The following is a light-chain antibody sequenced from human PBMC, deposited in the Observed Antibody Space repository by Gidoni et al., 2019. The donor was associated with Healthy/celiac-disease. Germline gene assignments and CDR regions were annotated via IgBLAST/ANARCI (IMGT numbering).Light chain of an antibody. V-gene: IGKV1-39*01. CDR1: QSISSY. CDR2: AAS. Sequence: DIQMTQSPSSLSASVGDRVTITCRASQSISSYLNWYQQKPGKAPKLLIYAASSLQSWVPSRFSGSGSGTDFTLTISSLQPEDFATYYCQQSYSTLYTFGQXTKLEIK. CDR3: QQSYSTLYT. J-gene: IGKJ2*01.